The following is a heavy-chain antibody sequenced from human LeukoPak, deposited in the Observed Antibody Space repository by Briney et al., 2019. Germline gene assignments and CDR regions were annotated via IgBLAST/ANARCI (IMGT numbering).Heavy chain of an antibody. V-gene: IGHV4-34*01. D-gene: IGHD2-2*01. Sequence: SETLSLTCAVYGGSFSGYYWSWIRQPPGKGLEWIGETNHSGSTNYNPSLTSRVTISVDTSKNQFSLKLSSVTAADTAVYYCARRENRAHCSSTTPCYYYYGMDVWGQGTTVTVSS. J-gene: IGHJ6*02. CDR1: GGSFSGYY. CDR3: ARRENRAHCSSTTPCYYYYGMDV. CDR2: TNHSGST.